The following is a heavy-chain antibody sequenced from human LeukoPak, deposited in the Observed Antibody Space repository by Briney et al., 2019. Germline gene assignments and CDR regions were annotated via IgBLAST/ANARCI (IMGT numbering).Heavy chain of an antibody. CDR2: IRGSGTDT. J-gene: IGHJ4*02. D-gene: IGHD2-21*02. V-gene: IGHV3-23*01. Sequence: GGSLRLSCAASGFTFSSYAMNWVRQAPGKGLEWVSAIRGSGTDTYYADSVKGRFIISRDNSKNTLYLQMNSLKAEDTAVYYCAKSRCGADGYSPFDYWGQGTLVTVSS. CDR1: GFTFSSYA. CDR3: AKSRCGADGYSPFDY.